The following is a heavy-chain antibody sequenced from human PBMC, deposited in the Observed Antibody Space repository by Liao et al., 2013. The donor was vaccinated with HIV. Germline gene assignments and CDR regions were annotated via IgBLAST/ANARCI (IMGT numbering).Heavy chain of an antibody. D-gene: IGHD3-9*01. Sequence: QVQLQESGPGLVKPSETLSLTCTVSGGSISSYYWSWIRQPAGKGLEWIGRIYTSGSTNYNPSLRSRVTMSLDTSKNQFSLKLSSVTAADTAVYYCARDAYFDWDNWFDPWGQGTLVTVSS. J-gene: IGHJ5*02. CDR1: GGSISSYY. CDR2: IYTSGST. CDR3: ARDAYFDWDNWFDP. V-gene: IGHV4-4*07.